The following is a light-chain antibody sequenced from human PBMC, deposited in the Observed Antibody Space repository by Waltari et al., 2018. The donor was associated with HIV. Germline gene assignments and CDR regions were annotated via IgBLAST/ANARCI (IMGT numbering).Light chain of an antibody. CDR2: EVS. CDR1: SSDVGGYNY. V-gene: IGLV2-8*01. J-gene: IGLJ2*01. Sequence: QSALTQPPSASGSPGQSVTISCTGTSSDVGGYNYVSWYQQHPGKAPKVMIYEVSKRPSVVPDRFSGSKSGNTAALTVSGLQAEDEADYYCSSYAGSHNFVVFGGGTKLTVL. CDR3: SSYAGSHNFVV.